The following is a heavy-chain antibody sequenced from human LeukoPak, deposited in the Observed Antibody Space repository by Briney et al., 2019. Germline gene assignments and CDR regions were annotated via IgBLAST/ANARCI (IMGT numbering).Heavy chain of an antibody. CDR3: VKDPGSGWYVLY. CDR2: ISGSGDTT. V-gene: IGHV3-23*01. J-gene: IGHJ4*02. Sequence: GGSLRLSCAASGFTFSTYAMGWVRQATGMGLEWVSAISGSGDTTYYADSVKGRFTISRDNSRDTLFLQMNSLRVEDTAVYYCVKDPGSGWYVLYWGQGTLVTVSS. D-gene: IGHD6-19*01. CDR1: GFTFSTYA.